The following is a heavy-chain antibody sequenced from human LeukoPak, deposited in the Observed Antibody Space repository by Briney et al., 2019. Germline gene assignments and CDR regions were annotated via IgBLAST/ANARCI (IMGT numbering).Heavy chain of an antibody. CDR3: ESTTGP. CDR1: GFTFNYYW. CDR2: IKEDGSEK. D-gene: IGHD1-7*01. V-gene: IGHV3-7*01. Sequence: GGSLRLSCAASGFTFNYYWRRGVRQAPGKGLEWVATIKEDGSEKYYVDSVRGRFTVSIDNAKNSLYLQMSSLRVEDTAVYYCESTTGPWGQGTLVTVSS. J-gene: IGHJ5*02.